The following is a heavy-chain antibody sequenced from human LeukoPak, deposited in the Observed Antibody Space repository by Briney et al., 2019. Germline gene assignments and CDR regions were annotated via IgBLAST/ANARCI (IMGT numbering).Heavy chain of an antibody. J-gene: IGHJ6*02. CDR3: GRDLEQWRGRMDV. Sequence: GASVKVSCKASGYTFTGYYMHWLRLAPGQGVEWLGWINPNSGGTNYAQKFQGRVTMTRDTSISTAYMEVSSLRSDDTAVYYCGRDLEQWRGRMDVWGQGTTVTVSS. CDR1: GYTFTGYY. CDR2: INPNSGGT. D-gene: IGHD6-19*01. V-gene: IGHV1-2*02.